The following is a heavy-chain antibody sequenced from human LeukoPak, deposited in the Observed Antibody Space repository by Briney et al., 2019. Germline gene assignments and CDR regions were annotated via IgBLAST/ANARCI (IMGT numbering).Heavy chain of an antibody. CDR3: AKLLGDVTTFDY. D-gene: IGHD3-16*01. CDR1: GFTFSRSW. CDR2: INQDGSVK. J-gene: IGHJ4*02. Sequence: GGPLRLSCAASGFTFSRSWVTWVRQAPGKGLEWVASINQDGSVKHYMDPVKGRFTISRDNSNNSLFLQMNSLRAEDTAVYYCAKLLGDVTTFDYWGQGTLVTVSS. V-gene: IGHV3-7*01.